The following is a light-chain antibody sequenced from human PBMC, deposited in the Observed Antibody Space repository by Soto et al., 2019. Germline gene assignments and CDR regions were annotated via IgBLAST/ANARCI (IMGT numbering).Light chain of an antibody. V-gene: IGKV1-39*01. J-gene: IGKJ1*01. CDR2: AAS. Sequence: DIQMTQSPSSLSASVGDRVTITCQASQDVRKYLSWYQQKARKAPKLLIFAASRLQSGVPSRFSGSGSGTDFTLTISSLQPEDFATYYCQQSYSTPTWTFGQGTKVDIK. CDR3: QQSYSTPTWT. CDR1: QDVRKY.